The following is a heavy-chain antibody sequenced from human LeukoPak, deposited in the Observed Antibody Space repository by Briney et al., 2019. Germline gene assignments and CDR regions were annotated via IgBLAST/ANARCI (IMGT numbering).Heavy chain of an antibody. CDR2: IIPIFGTA. CDR1: GGTFSSYA. Sequence: SVTVSCKASGGTFSSYAISWVRQAPGQGLEWMGRIIPIFGTANYAQKCQGRVTITADKSTSTAYMELSSLRSEDTAVYYCARDLRYWFDPWGQGTLVTVSS. V-gene: IGHV1-69*06. D-gene: IGHD4-17*01. J-gene: IGHJ5*02. CDR3: ARDLRYWFDP.